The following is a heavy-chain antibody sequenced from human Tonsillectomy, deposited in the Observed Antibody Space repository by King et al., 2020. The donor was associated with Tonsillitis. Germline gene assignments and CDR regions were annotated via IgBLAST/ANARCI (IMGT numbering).Heavy chain of an antibody. J-gene: IGHJ6*03. Sequence: QLVQSGGGLVQPGGSLRLSCAASGFTVSSNHMSWVRQAPGKGLEWVSLIYSDDTTYYADSVKDRFIISRDKSKNTRYLHMNSLRAEDTAVYYCARDWSWLGGDLVYYYYMDVWGKGTTVTVSS. CDR3: ARDWSWLGGDLVYYYYMDV. CDR1: GFTVSSNH. V-gene: IGHV3-66*01. D-gene: IGHD2-21*02. CDR2: IYSDDTT.